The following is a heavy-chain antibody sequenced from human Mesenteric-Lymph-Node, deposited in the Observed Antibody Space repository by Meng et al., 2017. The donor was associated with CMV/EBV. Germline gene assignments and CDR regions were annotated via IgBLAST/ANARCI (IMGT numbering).Heavy chain of an antibody. CDR2: ISTYDDKT. J-gene: IGHJ4*02. V-gene: IGHV1-18*01. Sequence: ASVKVSCKASGYRFTTFSISWVRQAPGQGLEWMGWISTYDDKTNYAQKFQGRVTLSTDTSTSTAYMELRSLRSDDSAVYYCARDFDSGVPAAIAYWGQGTLVTVSS. CDR1: GYRFTTFS. D-gene: IGHD2-2*01. CDR3: ARDFDSGVPAAIAY.